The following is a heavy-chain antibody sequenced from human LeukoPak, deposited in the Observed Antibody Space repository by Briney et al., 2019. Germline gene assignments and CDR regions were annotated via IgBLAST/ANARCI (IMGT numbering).Heavy chain of an antibody. CDR3: AKIFGGIAARAPLGY. CDR2: ISGSGGST. V-gene: IGHV3-23*01. D-gene: IGHD6-6*01. Sequence: PGGSLRLSCAASGITFINYAMTWVRQAPGKGLEWVSAISGSGGSTYYADSVKGRFTISRDNSKNTLYLQMNSLRAEDTAVYYCAKIFGGIAARAPLGYWGQGTLVTVSS. J-gene: IGHJ4*02. CDR1: GITFINYA.